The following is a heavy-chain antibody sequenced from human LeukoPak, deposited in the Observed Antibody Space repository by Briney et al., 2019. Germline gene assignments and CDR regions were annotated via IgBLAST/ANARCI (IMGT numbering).Heavy chain of an antibody. CDR1: GFTFSSYA. CDR3: ATQFRPTSPYYYYGMDV. V-gene: IGHV3-23*01. Sequence: GGSLRLSCAASGFTFSSYAMSWVRQAPGKGLDWVSALSGSGCSTYYADSVKGRFTISRDNSKNTLYLQMNSLRAEDTAVYYCATQFRPTSPYYYYGMDVWGKGTTVTVSS. J-gene: IGHJ6*04. D-gene: IGHD1-14*01. CDR2: LSGSGCST.